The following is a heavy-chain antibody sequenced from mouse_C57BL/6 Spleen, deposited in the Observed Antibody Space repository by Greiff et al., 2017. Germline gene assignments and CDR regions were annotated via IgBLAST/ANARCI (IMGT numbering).Heavy chain of an antibody. CDR3: ALYYGNYGYAMDY. CDR1: GYTFTSYW. J-gene: IGHJ4*01. CDR2: IDPSDSET. D-gene: IGHD2-1*01. Sequence: QVQLKQPGAELVRPGSSVKLSCKASGYTFTSYWMHWVKQRPIQGLEWIGNIDPSDSETHYNQKFKGKSTLTVDKSSSTAYMQLSSLTSEDSAVYYCALYYGNYGYAMDYWGQGTSVTVSS. V-gene: IGHV1-52*01.